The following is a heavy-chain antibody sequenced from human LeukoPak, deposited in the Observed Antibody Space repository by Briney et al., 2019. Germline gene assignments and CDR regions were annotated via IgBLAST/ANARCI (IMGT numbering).Heavy chain of an antibody. J-gene: IGHJ4*02. D-gene: IGHD6-19*01. CDR1: GGSISSYY. CDR2: IYTSGST. Sequence: SETLSLTCTVSGGSISSYYWSWVRQPAGKGLEWIGRIYTSGSTNHNPSLHTRVTMSVDTSKNQFSLKLSSVTAADTAVYYCARVNSRGWPDRDWGQGTLVTVYS. V-gene: IGHV4-4*07. CDR3: ARVNSRGWPDRD.